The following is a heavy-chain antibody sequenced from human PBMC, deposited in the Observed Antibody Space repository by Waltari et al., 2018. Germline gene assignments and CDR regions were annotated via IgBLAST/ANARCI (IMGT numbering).Heavy chain of an antibody. J-gene: IGHJ4*02. D-gene: IGHD6-19*01. V-gene: IGHV4-61*02. CDR1: GDFISSSNNS. Sequence: QVQLQESGPGLVKPSQTLSLTCKVSGDFISSSNNSWSWIRQAAGKGPEWIGRIYSNGNTNYKSSLKSRVTISLDTSENQFSLKLSSVTAADTAVYYCARGGSSNGWDYWGQGTLVTVSS. CDR2: IYSNGNT. CDR3: ARGGSSNGWDY.